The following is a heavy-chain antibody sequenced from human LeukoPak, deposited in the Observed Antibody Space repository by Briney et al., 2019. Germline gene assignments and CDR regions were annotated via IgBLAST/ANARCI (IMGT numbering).Heavy chain of an antibody. Sequence: GGSLRLSCEASGFTFSRYGMSWVRQAPGKGLEWVAVISYDGSNKYYADSVKGRFTISRDNSKNTLYLQMNSLRAEDTAVYYCARGYSGYDPNDYWGQGTLVTVSS. CDR3: ARGYSGYDPNDY. CDR2: ISYDGSNK. V-gene: IGHV3-30*03. D-gene: IGHD5-12*01. J-gene: IGHJ4*02. CDR1: GFTFSRYG.